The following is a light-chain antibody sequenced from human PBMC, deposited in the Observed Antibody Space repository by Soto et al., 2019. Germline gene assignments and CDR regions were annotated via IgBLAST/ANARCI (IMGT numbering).Light chain of an antibody. V-gene: IGLV2-14*01. J-gene: IGLJ2*01. CDR3: SSFTISNTVL. CDR1: SSDVGGYKY. Sequence: HSALTQPASVSGSLGQSITISCTGTSSDVGGYKYVSWYQQHPGKVPKLLTYEVSRRPSGVSNRFSGSKSGNTASLTISGLQAEDEADYCSSFTISNTVLFGGGTKVTVL. CDR2: EVS.